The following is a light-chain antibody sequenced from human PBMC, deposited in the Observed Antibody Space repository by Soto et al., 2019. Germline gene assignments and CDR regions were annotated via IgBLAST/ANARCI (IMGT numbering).Light chain of an antibody. V-gene: IGLV1-47*01. CDR3: AAWEDSLSGPV. J-gene: IGLJ2*01. CDR2: RNN. CDR1: SSNIGSNY. Sequence: QSVLTQPPSASGTPGQRVTISCSGSSSNIGSNYVYWYQQLPGTAPKLLIYRNNQRPSAVPDRFSGSKSGTSASLAISGLRSEDEDDDYYAAWEDSLSGPVFGGGTKVTVL.